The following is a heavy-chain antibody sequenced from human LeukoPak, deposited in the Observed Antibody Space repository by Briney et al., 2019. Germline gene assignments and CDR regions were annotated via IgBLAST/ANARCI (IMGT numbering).Heavy chain of an antibody. CDR1: GFTFSNHW. CDR2: IKEDGSED. CDR3: AKDGFWDLAAAGTELDYFDY. D-gene: IGHD6-13*01. V-gene: IGHV3-7*01. Sequence: GGSLRLSCAASGFTFSNHWMSWVRQAPRKGLEWVGNIKEDGSEDFYVDSVKGRFTISRDNSKNTLYLQMNSLRAEDTAVYYCAKDGFWDLAAAGTELDYFDYWGQGTLVTVSS. J-gene: IGHJ4*02.